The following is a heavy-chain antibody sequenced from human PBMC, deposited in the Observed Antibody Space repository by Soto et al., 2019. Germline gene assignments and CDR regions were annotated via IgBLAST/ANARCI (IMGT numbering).Heavy chain of an antibody. CDR1: GGSIISGDYY. D-gene: IGHD3-3*01. CDR3: ARGTGGSYSWFDP. J-gene: IGHJ5*02. CDR2: IYYSGDT. Sequence: SETLSLTCTVSGGSIISGDYYWSWIRQPPGKGLEWIGYIYYSGDTSYNPSLKSRVTISIDTSKNQFSLKLSSVTAADTAVYYCARGTGGSYSWFDPWGEGTMVT. V-gene: IGHV4-30-4*08.